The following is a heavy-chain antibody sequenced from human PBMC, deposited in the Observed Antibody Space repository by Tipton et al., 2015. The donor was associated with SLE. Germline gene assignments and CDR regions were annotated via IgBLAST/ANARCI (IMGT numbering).Heavy chain of an antibody. Sequence: TLSLTCTVSGGSISSSSYYWAWIRQPPGKGLEWIGSIYFSGSTNYNPSLRSRVTMSVDSSNSQFSLKLSSVTAADTAVYYCARDGGAAAENYNYHMDVWGIGTTVTVSS. CDR3: ARDGGAAAENYNYHMDV. J-gene: IGHJ6*03. CDR1: GGSISSSSYY. CDR2: IYFSGST. D-gene: IGHD6-13*01. V-gene: IGHV4-39*07.